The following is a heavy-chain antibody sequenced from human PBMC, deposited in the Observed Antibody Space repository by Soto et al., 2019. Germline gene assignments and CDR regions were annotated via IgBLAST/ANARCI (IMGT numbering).Heavy chain of an antibody. CDR2: ISYDGSNK. J-gene: IGHJ5*02. CDR1: GLTFSSYG. V-gene: IGHV3-30*18. Sequence: PGGSLRLSCAASGLTFSSYGMHWVRQAPGKGLEWVAVISYDGSNKYYADSVKGRFTISRDNSKNTLYLQMNSLRAEGTAVYYCAKDPRSYSSGWYGLDPWGQGTLVTVSS. D-gene: IGHD6-19*01. CDR3: AKDPRSYSSGWYGLDP.